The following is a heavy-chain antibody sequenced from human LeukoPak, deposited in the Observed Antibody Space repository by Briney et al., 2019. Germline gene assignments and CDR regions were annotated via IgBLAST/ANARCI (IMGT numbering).Heavy chain of an antibody. CDR2: IYAGGSSSA. D-gene: IGHD3-16*01. CDR3: PGQGVGDPPR. V-gene: IGHV3-53*04. CDR1: GFTVSAND. Sequence: GGSLRLSCAASGFTVSANDMSWVRQAPGKGLEWVSLIYAGGSSSAFYADSVKGRFTASRHDSKNTLDLQMNGLRADDTAVYYCPGQGVGDPPRWGQGTLVTVSS. J-gene: IGHJ4*02.